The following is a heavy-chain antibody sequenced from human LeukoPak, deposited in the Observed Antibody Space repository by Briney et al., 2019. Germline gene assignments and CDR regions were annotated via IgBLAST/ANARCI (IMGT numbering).Heavy chain of an antibody. CDR2: INHSGST. CDR1: GGSFSGYY. CDR3: ARDLSGGDPRGAFDI. J-gene: IGHJ3*02. D-gene: IGHD2-21*02. V-gene: IGHV4-34*01. Sequence: SETLSLTCAVYGGSFSGYYWSWIRQPPGKGLEWIGEINHSGSTNYNPSLKSRVTISVDTSKNQFSLKLSSVTAADTAVYYCARDLSGGDPRGAFDIWGQGTMVTVSS.